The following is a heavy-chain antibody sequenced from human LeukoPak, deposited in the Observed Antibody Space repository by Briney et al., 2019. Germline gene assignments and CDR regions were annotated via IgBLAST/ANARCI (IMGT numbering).Heavy chain of an antibody. CDR1: GGSISSYY. V-gene: IGHV4-59*01. CDR3: ARSVEGYCSGTSCYYYYYYMDV. CDR2: IYYSGST. Sequence: PSETLSLTCTVSGGSISSYYWSWIRQPPGKGLEWIGYIYYSGSTNYSPSLKSRVTISVDTSKNQFSLKLSSVTAADTAVYYCARSVEGYCSGTSCYYYYYYMDVWGKGTTVTVSS. J-gene: IGHJ6*03. D-gene: IGHD2-15*01.